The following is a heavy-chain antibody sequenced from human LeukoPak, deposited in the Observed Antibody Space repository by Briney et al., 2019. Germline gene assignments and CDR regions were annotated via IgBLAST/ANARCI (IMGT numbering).Heavy chain of an antibody. CDR3: ARENYGSGPFDY. Sequence: KPSETLSLTCAVSGYSISSGYYWGWIRQPPGKGLEWIGSIYHSGSTYYNPSLKSRVTISVDTSKNQFSLKLSSVTAADPAVYCGARENYGSGPFDYWGQGTRATVPS. CDR1: GYSISSGYY. CDR2: IYHSGST. V-gene: IGHV4-38-2*01. J-gene: IGHJ4*02. D-gene: IGHD3-10*01.